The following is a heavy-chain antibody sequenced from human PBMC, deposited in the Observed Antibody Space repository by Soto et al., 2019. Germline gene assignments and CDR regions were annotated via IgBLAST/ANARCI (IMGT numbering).Heavy chain of an antibody. Sequence: ESGPTLVNPTETLTLTCTVSGFSLSNARMGVSWIRQPPGKALEWLAHIFSNDEKSYSTSLKSRLTISKDTSKSQVVLTMTNMDPVDTATYYCARIARCSGGSCPPGHWGQGTLVTVSS. CDR2: IFSNDEK. CDR1: GFSLSNARMG. D-gene: IGHD2-15*01. V-gene: IGHV2-26*01. CDR3: ARIARCSGGSCPPGH. J-gene: IGHJ4*02.